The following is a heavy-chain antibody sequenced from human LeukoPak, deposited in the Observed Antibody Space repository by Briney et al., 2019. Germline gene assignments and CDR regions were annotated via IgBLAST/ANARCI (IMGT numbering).Heavy chain of an antibody. Sequence: GGSLRLSCAASGFTFSSYDMHWVRQAPGKGLEWVAVMWSDGSNKYHADSVKGRFTISRDNSKNTLYLQMNSLRAEDTAVYYCARNSALDYWGQGTLVNVSS. CDR3: ARNSALDY. CDR1: GFTFSSYD. J-gene: IGHJ4*02. V-gene: IGHV3-33*01. CDR2: MWSDGSNK. D-gene: IGHD2/OR15-2a*01.